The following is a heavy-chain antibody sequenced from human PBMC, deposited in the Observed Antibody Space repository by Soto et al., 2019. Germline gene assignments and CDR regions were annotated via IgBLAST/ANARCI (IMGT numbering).Heavy chain of an antibody. D-gene: IGHD3-3*01. CDR2: INPHGWST. CDR3: ARSSGGNFGTISRGNWFDP. CDR1: GYTFTSYY. Sequence: ASVKVSCKAPGYTFTSYYLNWVRQAPGQGLEWMGVINPHGWSTKYAQKFQGRVTMTRDTSRSTVYMELRSLRSDDTAIYYCARSSGGNFGTISRGNWFDPWGQGTQVTVSS. J-gene: IGHJ5*02. V-gene: IGHV1-46*01.